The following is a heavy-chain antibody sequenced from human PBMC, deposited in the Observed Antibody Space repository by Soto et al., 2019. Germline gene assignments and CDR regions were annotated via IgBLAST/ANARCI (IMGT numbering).Heavy chain of an antibody. CDR2: IYYSGST. D-gene: IGHD4-4*01. Sequence: QVQLQESGPGLVKPSETLSLTCTVSGASISNYYWSWIRQPPGKGLEWIGYIYYSGSTNYNSSLKSRVTTSVDASKNQFSLKLRSVTAADTAVYYCARDSPSTVTTVYYYGLDVWGQGTTVTVSS. V-gene: IGHV4-59*01. CDR3: ARDSPSTVTTVYYYGLDV. J-gene: IGHJ6*02. CDR1: GASISNYY.